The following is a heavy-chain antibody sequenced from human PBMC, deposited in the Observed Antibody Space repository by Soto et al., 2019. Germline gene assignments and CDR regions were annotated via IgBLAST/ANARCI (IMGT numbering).Heavy chain of an antibody. CDR2: ISGSGGST. D-gene: IGHD6-19*01. CDR3: AKDRTSGYSVAGMDY. J-gene: IGHJ4*02. CDR1: GFTFSSYA. Sequence: GASLRLSCAASGFTFSSYAMSWVRQAPGKGLEWVSAISGSGGSTYYADSVKGRFTISRDNSKNTLYLQMNSLRAEDTAVYYCAKDRTSGYSVAGMDYWGQGTLVTVSS. V-gene: IGHV3-23*01.